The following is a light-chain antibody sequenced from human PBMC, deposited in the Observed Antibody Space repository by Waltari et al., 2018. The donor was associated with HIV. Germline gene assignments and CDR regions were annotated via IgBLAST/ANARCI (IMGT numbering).Light chain of an antibody. V-gene: IGLV2-23*01. CDR3: CSYTGSTTWV. Sequence: QSALTQPASVSGSPGQSITISCTGTSSDVGSYNVVSWYQQPPGKAPKLIIYEDNKRPSGVSNRFSGSKSGNTASLTISGLQAEDEADYYCCSYTGSTTWVFGGGTKLTVL. CDR2: EDN. CDR1: SSDVGSYNV. J-gene: IGLJ3*02.